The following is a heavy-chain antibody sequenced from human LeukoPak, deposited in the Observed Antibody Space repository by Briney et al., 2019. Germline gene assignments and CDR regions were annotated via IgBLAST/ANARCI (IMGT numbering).Heavy chain of an antibody. J-gene: IGHJ3*02. V-gene: IGHV4-61*08. CDR2: IYYSGST. D-gene: IGHD4-17*01. Sequence: SETLSLTCTVSGGSISSGGYYWSWTRQHPGKGLEWIGYIYYSGSTNYNPSLKSRVTISVDTSKNQFSLKLSSVTAADTAVYYCARHEGNSRYGDYRAFDIWGQGTMVTVSS. CDR1: GGSISSGGYY. CDR3: ARHEGNSRYGDYRAFDI.